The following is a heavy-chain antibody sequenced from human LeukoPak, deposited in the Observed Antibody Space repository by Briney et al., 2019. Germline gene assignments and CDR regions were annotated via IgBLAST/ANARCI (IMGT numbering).Heavy chain of an antibody. Sequence: ASVKVSCKAAGYTFTGYYMHWVRQAHGQGLAWMGWINPNSGGTNYAQKFQGRVTMTRDTSISTAYMERSRLRSDDTAVYYGARVGDGYNDYFDFGGQGNLVTVSS. V-gene: IGHV1-2*02. J-gene: IGHJ4*02. CDR3: ARVGDGYNDYFDF. CDR2: INPNSGGT. D-gene: IGHD5-24*01. CDR1: GYTFTGYY.